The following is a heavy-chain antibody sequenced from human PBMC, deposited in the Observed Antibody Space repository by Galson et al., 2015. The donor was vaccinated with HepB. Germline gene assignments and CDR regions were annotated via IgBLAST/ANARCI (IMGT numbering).Heavy chain of an antibody. J-gene: IGHJ4*02. Sequence: SLRLSCAASGFTFSSYGMHWVRQAPGKGLEWVAVISYDGSNKYYSDSVQGRFTISRDNSKNTLYLQMNSLRAEDTAVYYCAKSVGYTSSSTCDYWGQGTLVTVSS. CDR3: AKSVGYTSSSTCDY. CDR2: ISYDGSNK. V-gene: IGHV3-30*18. CDR1: GFTFSSYG. D-gene: IGHD6-13*01.